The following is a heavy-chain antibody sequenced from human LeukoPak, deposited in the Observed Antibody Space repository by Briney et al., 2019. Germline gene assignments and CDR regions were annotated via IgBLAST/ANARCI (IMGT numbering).Heavy chain of an antibody. CDR2: IKQDGSEK. CDR3: ARRYDGFDY. J-gene: IGHJ4*02. Sequence: GSLRLSCAASGFTFSNYWMSWVRQAPGKGLEWVANIKQDGSEKCYVDSVKGRFSISRDNSKNTLYLQMNSLRAEDTAVYYCARRYDGFDYWGQGTLVTVSS. CDR1: GFTFSNYW. V-gene: IGHV3-7*01. D-gene: IGHD3-3*01.